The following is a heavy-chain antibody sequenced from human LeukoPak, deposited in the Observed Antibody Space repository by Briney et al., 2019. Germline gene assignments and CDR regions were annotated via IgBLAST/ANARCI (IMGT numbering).Heavy chain of an antibody. J-gene: IGHJ6*03. CDR1: GGSFRDYY. D-gene: IGHD6-19*01. CDR3: ARHRYSSGWYGSSPYYYYYFIDV. V-gene: IGHV4-34*01. CDR2: INHSGST. Sequence: SETLSLTCAVYGGSFRDYYWSWILQPPAKGLEWIGEINHSGSTNYNPSLKSRVTISLDTSKNQFSLKLTSVTAADTAVCYCARHRYSSGWYGSSPYYYYYFIDVWGKRSTVTVSS.